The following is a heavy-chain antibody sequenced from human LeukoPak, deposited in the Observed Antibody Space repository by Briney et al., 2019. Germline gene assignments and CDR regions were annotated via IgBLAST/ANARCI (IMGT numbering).Heavy chain of an antibody. V-gene: IGHV4-59*01. J-gene: IGHJ3*02. CDR3: ARGLIRQSAFDT. Sequence: SETLSLTCTVSGGSISSYYWSWLRQPPGKGLGWIAYIYYSGSTNYNPSLKSRVTISIDTSKNQFSLKLNSVTAADTAVYYCARGLIRQSAFDTWGQGTMVTVSS. CDR1: GGSISSYY. D-gene: IGHD2-8*01. CDR2: IYYSGST.